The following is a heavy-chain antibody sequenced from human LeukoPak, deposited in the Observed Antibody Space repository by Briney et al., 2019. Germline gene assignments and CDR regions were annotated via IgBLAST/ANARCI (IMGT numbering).Heavy chain of an antibody. V-gene: IGHV3-48*01. CDR2: ISSSSTI. CDR3: AKSLFFDYYYYYYMDV. J-gene: IGHJ6*03. D-gene: IGHD3/OR15-3a*01. CDR1: GFTFSSYG. Sequence: GGSLRLSCAASGFTFSSYGMTWVRQAPGKGLEWVSYISSSSTIYYADSVKGRFTISRDNAKNSLYLQLNSLRAEDTAVYYCAKSLFFDYYYYYYMDVWGKGTTVTISS.